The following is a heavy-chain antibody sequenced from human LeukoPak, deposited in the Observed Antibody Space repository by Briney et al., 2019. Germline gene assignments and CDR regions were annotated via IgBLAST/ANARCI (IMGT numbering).Heavy chain of an antibody. V-gene: IGHV3-23*01. D-gene: IGHD5-18*01. J-gene: IGHJ4*02. CDR1: GFTFNNYP. Sequence: GGSLRLSCAASGFTFNNYPMSWVRQAPGKGLEWVSAISDNGDDTKYADSVKGRFTISRDNSKNTLYLQMNSLRAEDTALYYCAKDDHGYRNFDYWGQGTLVTVSS. CDR2: ISDNGDDT. CDR3: AKDDHGYRNFDY.